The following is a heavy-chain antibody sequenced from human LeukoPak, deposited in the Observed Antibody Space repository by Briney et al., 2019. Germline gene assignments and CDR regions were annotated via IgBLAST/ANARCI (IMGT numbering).Heavy chain of an antibody. CDR3: ARQGEGEVVFDP. J-gene: IGHJ5*02. CDR2: INSDGSST. D-gene: IGHD3-16*01. CDR1: GFTFSSYW. V-gene: IGHV3-74*01. Sequence: GGSLRLSCAASGFTFSSYWMHWVRQAPGKGLVWVSRINSDGSSTSYADSVKGRFTISRDNAKNTLYLQMNSLRAEDTAVYYLARQGEGEVVFDPWGQGTLVTVSS.